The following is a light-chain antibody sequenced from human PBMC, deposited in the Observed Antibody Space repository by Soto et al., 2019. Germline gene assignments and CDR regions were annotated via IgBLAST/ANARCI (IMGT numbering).Light chain of an antibody. Sequence: EIVLTQSPGTLSLSPGERATLSCRASPSVPNYLAWYQQKPGQAPRLLIYGAFNRATGIPARFSGSGSGADFTLTISSLEPEDFAVYYCQQRNIWPPVTFGQGTRLEN. CDR1: PSVPNY. J-gene: IGKJ5*01. CDR3: QQRNIWPPVT. CDR2: GAF. V-gene: IGKV3-11*01.